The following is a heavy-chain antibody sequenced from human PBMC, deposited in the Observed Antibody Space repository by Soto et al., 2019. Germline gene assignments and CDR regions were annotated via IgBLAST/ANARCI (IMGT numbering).Heavy chain of an antibody. D-gene: IGHD6-13*01. CDR1: GFTFSSYA. CDR3: ARPYSSSWSRYYYYGMDV. V-gene: IGHV3-30-3*01. J-gene: IGHJ6*02. Sequence: GGSLRLSCAASGFTFSSYAMHWVRQAPGKELEWVAVISYDGSNKYYADSVKGRFTISRDNSKNTLYLQMNSLRAEDTAVYYCARPYSSSWSRYYYYGMDVWGQGTTVTVSS. CDR2: ISYDGSNK.